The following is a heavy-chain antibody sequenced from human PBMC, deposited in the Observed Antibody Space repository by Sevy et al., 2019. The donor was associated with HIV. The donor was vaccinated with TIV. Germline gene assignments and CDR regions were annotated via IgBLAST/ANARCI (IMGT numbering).Heavy chain of an antibody. CDR1: GGSFCGYY. Sequence: SETLSLTCAVYGGSFCGYYWSWIRQPPGKGLEWIGEINHSGSTNYNPSLKSRVTISIDTSKNQFSLKLSSVTAADTAVYYCARAYNGDYFDYWGQGTLVTVSS. CDR2: INHSGST. CDR3: ARAYNGDYFDY. D-gene: IGHD1-1*01. V-gene: IGHV4-34*01. J-gene: IGHJ4*02.